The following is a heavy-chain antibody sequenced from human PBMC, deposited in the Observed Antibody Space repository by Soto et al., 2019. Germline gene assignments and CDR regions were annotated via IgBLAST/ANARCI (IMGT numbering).Heavy chain of an antibody. V-gene: IGHV3-48*03. J-gene: IGHJ5*02. Sequence: GGSLRLSCAASGFTFSNYEMNWVRQAPGKEPEWISYIGSSGDTMYYADSVRGRFTVSRDNAKNSLFLQMTSLRAEDTAVYYCAREHGYQVHSLYNWFDPWGQGTLVTVSS. CDR3: AREHGYQVHSLYNWFDP. CDR1: GFTFSNYE. CDR2: IGSSGDTM. D-gene: IGHD1-1*01.